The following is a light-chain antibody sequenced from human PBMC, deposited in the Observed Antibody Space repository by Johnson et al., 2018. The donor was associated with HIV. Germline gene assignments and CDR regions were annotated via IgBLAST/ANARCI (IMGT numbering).Light chain of an antibody. CDR2: ENN. V-gene: IGLV1-51*02. Sequence: QSMLTQPPSVSAAPGQKVTVSCSGSSSNIGNNYVSWYQQLPGTAPKLLIYENNKRPSGIPDRFSGSKSGTSATLGITGLQTGDEADYYCGTWDSSLSAYNNFFGTGTKCTVL. J-gene: IGLJ1*01. CDR3: GTWDSSLSAYNNF. CDR1: SSNIGNNY.